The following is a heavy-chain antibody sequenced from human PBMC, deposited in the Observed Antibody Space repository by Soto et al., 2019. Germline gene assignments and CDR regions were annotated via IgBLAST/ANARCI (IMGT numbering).Heavy chain of an antibody. CDR1: GFTFSNAW. CDR3: TTSELELSFWHYYYYGMDV. Sequence: PGGSLRLSCAASGFTFSNAWMSWVRQAPGKGLEWVGRIKSKTDGGTTDYAAPVKGRFTISRDDSKNTLYLQMNSLKTEDTAVYYCTTSELELSFWHYYYYGMDVWGQGTTVTVSS. V-gene: IGHV3-15*01. CDR2: IKSKTDGGTT. J-gene: IGHJ6*02. D-gene: IGHD1-7*01.